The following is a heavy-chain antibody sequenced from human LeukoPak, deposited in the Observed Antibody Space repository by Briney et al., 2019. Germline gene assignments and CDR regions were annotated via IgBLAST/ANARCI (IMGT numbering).Heavy chain of an antibody. CDR3: AGDGRGYSGYTFDY. J-gene: IGHJ4*02. CDR2: ISTYNGNT. D-gene: IGHD5-12*01. Sequence: GASVKVSCKASGYTFTSYGISWVRQAPGQGLEWMGWISTYNGNTNYAQKLQGRVTMTTDTSTSTAYMELRSLRSDDTAVYYCAGDGRGYSGYTFDYWGQGTLVTVSS. CDR1: GYTFTSYG. V-gene: IGHV1-18*01.